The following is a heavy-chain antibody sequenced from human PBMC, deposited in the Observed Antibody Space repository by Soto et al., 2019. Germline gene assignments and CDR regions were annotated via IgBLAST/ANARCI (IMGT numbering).Heavy chain of an antibody. J-gene: IGHJ4*02. CDR2: ISYDGSNK. D-gene: IGHD3-3*01. CDR1: GFTFSSYA. Sequence: QVQLVESGGGVVQPGRSLRLSCAASGFTFSSYAMHWVRQAPGKGLEWVAVISYDGSNKYYADSVKGRFTISRDNSKNTLYLQMNRLSAEDMAVSYCARDIRMFGVVSNFDYWGQGTLVTVSS. CDR3: ARDIRMFGVVSNFDY. V-gene: IGHV3-30-3*01.